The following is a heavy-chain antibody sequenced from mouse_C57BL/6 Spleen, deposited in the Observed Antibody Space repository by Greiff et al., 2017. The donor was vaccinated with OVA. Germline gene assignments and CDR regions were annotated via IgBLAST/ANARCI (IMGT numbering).Heavy chain of an antibody. CDR3: ARSYDDGYCGNYYAMDY. V-gene: IGHV1-19*01. CDR2: INPYNGGT. CDR1: GYTFTDYY. Sequence: EVLLQQSGPVLVKPGASVKMSCKASGYTFTDYYMNWVKQSPGKSLEWIGVINPYNGGTSYNQKFKGKATLTVDKSSSTAYMELNSLTSEDSAVYYCARSYDDGYCGNYYAMDYWGQGTSVTVSA. J-gene: IGHJ4*01. D-gene: IGHD2-3*01.